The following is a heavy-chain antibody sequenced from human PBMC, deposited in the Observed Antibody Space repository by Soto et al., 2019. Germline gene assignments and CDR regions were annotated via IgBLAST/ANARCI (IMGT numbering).Heavy chain of an antibody. CDR3: ARDEYSNNYYGMDV. CDR1: GGSISSGGYY. J-gene: IGHJ6*02. CDR2: IYYSGST. D-gene: IGHD4-4*01. V-gene: IGHV4-31*03. Sequence: SETLSLTCTVSGGSISSGGYYWSWIRQHPGKGLEWIGYIYYSGSTYYNPSLKSRVTISVDTSKNQFSLKLSSVTAADTAVYYCARDEYSNNYYGMDVWGQGTTVTVSS.